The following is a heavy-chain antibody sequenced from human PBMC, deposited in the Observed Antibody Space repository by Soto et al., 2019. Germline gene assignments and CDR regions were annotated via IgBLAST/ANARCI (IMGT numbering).Heavy chain of an antibody. D-gene: IGHD3-10*01. Sequence: QVQLQESGPGLVKPSQTLSLTCTVSGGSVSSGDYYWTWIRQPPGKGLAWIGYIYYTGSTYSNPSLQSSVTVSVDTSKNLFSLGLSSVTAADTALYFCARVHRDGYYSGSGNYFFDYWGQGTLVTVSS. CDR2: IYYTGST. V-gene: IGHV4-31*03. J-gene: IGHJ4*02. CDR3: ARVHRDGYYSGSGNYFFDY. CDR1: GGSVSSGDYY.